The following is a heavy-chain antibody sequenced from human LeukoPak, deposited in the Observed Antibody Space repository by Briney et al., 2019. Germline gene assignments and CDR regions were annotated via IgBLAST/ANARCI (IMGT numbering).Heavy chain of an antibody. CDR3: ARGPHWVTGDYDAFDI. D-gene: IGHD4-17*01. Sequence: SETLSLTCTVSGVSISSYYWSWIRQPPGKGLEWIGYIYYTGSTNYNPSLTSRVTISVDTSKNQFSLKLTSVTAADTAVYYCARGPHWVTGDYDAFDIWGQGTMVTVSS. J-gene: IGHJ3*02. V-gene: IGHV4-59*01. CDR1: GVSISSYY. CDR2: IYYTGST.